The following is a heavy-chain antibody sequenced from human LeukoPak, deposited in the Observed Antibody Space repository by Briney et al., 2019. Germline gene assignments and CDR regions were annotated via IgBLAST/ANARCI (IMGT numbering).Heavy chain of an antibody. CDR2: ISSSSRYI. Sequence: GGSLRLSCAASGFTFSSYSMNWVRQAPGKGLEWVSSISSSSRYIYYADSVKGRFTISRDNAKNSLYLQMNSLRAEDTAVYYCATAAATQIDYWGQGTLVTVSS. J-gene: IGHJ4*02. CDR3: ATAAATQIDY. D-gene: IGHD2-2*01. CDR1: GFTFSSYS. V-gene: IGHV3-21*01.